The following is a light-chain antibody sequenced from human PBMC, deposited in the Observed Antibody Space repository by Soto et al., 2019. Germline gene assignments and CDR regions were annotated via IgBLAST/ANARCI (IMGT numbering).Light chain of an antibody. CDR3: QLRGNWPPFT. V-gene: IGKV3-11*01. CDR1: KSVSNY. CDR2: DAS. Sequence: EIVLTQSPATLSVSPGERATLSCRASKSVSNYLAWFQQKPGQAPRLLIYDASNRATGIPARFSGSGSGTDFTLTINSREPEDFAVYYCQLRGNWPPFTFGPGTRVDIK. J-gene: IGKJ3*01.